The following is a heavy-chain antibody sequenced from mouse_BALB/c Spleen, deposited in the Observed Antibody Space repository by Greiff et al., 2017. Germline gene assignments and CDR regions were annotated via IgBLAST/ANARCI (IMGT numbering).Heavy chain of an antibody. CDR2: IYPSDSYT. V-gene: IGHV1-69*02. CDR1: GYTFTSYW. CDR3: TRWGLYDGYAMDY. J-gene: IGHJ4*01. Sequence: VQLQQPGAELVRPGASVKLSCKASGYTFTSYWINWVKQRPGQGLEWIGNIYPSDSYTNYNQKFKDKATLTVDKSSSTAYMQLSSPTSEDSAVYYCTRWGLYDGYAMDYWGQGTSVTVSS. D-gene: IGHD2-3*01.